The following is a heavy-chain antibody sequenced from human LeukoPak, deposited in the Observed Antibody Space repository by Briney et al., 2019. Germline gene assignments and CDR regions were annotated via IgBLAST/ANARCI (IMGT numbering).Heavy chain of an antibody. CDR2: ISGSGGST. D-gene: IGHD1-26*01. CDR1: GFTFSSHA. CDR3: AKGEGSSGSPFDY. V-gene: IGHV3-23*01. J-gene: IGHJ4*02. Sequence: GGFLRLSYAASGFTFSSHAMSWVRQAPGKGLEWASAISGSGGSTYYADSVKGRFTISRDNSKNTLYLQMNSLRAEDTAVYYCAKGEGSSGSPFDYWGQGTLVTVSS.